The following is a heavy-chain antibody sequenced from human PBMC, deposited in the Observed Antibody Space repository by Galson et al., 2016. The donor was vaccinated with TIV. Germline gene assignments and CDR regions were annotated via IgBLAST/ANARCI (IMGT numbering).Heavy chain of an antibody. CDR2: IIPIFGTA. CDR3: ARGSGDTYYYYFGMDV. CDR1: GATFNKYA. J-gene: IGHJ6*02. V-gene: IGHV1-69*13. D-gene: IGHD4-17*01. Sequence: SVKVSCKASGATFNKYAISWVRQAPGQGLEWMGGIIPIFGTANYAQKFQGRVTITADEFPGAAYMELNSLRSEDTAVYYCARGSGDTYYYYFGMDVWGQGTTVTVSS.